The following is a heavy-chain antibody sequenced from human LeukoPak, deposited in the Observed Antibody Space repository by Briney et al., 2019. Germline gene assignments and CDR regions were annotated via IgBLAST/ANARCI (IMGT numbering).Heavy chain of an antibody. CDR2: IYSGGST. CDR1: GFIVSSNY. V-gene: IGHV3-53*01. Sequence: PGGSLRLSCAASGFIVSSNYMSWVRQAPGKGLEWVSVIYSGGSTYYADSVKGRFTISRDNSKNTLYLQMNSLRAEDTAVYYCARGGYSSGWSRLYYFDYWGQGTLVAVSS. D-gene: IGHD6-19*01. J-gene: IGHJ4*02. CDR3: ARGGYSSGWSRLYYFDY.